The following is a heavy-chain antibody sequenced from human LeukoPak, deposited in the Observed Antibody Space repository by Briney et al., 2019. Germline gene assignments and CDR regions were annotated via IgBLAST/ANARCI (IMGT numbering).Heavy chain of an antibody. CDR1: VFTFSSYA. Sequence: PGGSLRLSCAASVFTFSSYAMHSVREAPGKGLEWVAVISYDGSNKYYADSVKGRFTISRDNSKRTLYLQMDSLRADDTAVYYCAKEPSWNYYYYYSMDVWGKGTTVTVSS. J-gene: IGHJ6*03. CDR2: ISYDGSNK. V-gene: IGHV3-30*07. D-gene: IGHD1-1*01. CDR3: AKEPSWNYYYYYSMDV.